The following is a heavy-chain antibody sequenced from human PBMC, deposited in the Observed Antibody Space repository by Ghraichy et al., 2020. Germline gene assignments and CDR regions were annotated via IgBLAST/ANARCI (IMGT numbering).Heavy chain of an antibody. V-gene: IGHV3-21*01. CDR2: ISSSSSYI. J-gene: IGHJ4*02. D-gene: IGHD2-21*02. Sequence: GGSLRLSCAASGFTFRSYSMNWVRPAPGKGLEWVSSISSSSSYIYYADSVKGRFTISRDNAKNSLYLQMNSLRAEDTAVYYCARDRVGTQFDYWGQETRVTVS. CDR1: GFTFRSYS. CDR3: ARDRVGTQFDY.